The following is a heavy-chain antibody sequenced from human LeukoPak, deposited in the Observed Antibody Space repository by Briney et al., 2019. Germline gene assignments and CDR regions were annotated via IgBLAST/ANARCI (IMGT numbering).Heavy chain of an antibody. D-gene: IGHD6-19*01. V-gene: IGHV4-34*01. CDR3: ASTIAVAGNFDY. Sequence: SETLSLTCAVYGGSFSGYYWSWIRQPPGKGLEWIGEINHSGSTNYNPSLKGRVTISVDTSKNQFSLKLSSVTAADTAVYYCASTIAVAGNFDYWGQGTLVTVSS. CDR2: INHSGST. J-gene: IGHJ4*02. CDR1: GGSFSGYY.